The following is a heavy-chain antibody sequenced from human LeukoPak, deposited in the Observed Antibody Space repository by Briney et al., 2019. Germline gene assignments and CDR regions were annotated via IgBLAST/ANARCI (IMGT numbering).Heavy chain of an antibody. Sequence: SVKVSCKASGGTISSYAISWVRQAPGQGLEWMGRIIPIFGTANYAQKFQGRVTITTDESTSTAYMELSSLRSEDTAVYYCARDPGIAAALAYWGQGTLVTVSS. D-gene: IGHD6-25*01. CDR3: ARDPGIAAALAY. CDR2: IIPIFGTA. V-gene: IGHV1-69*05. J-gene: IGHJ4*02. CDR1: GGTISSYA.